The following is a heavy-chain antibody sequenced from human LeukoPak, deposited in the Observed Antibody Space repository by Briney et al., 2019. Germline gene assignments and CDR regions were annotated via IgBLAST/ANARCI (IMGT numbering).Heavy chain of an antibody. CDR1: GGSISSYY. D-gene: IGHD3-22*01. V-gene: IGHV4-4*07. CDR2: IYTSGST. CDR3: ARGLYYYDSSGYPVIDY. Sequence: SETLSLTCTVSGGSISSYYWSWIRQPAGKGREWIGRIYTSGSTNYNPSLKSRVTMSVDTSKNQFSLKLSSVTAADTAVYYCARGLYYYDSSGYPVIDYWGQGTLVTVSS. J-gene: IGHJ4*02.